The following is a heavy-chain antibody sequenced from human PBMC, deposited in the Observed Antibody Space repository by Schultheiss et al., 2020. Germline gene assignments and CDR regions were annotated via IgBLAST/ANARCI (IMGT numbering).Heavy chain of an antibody. V-gene: IGHV5-51*01. J-gene: IGHJ4*02. CDR1: GFSFTGYW. Sequence: GGSLRLSCRASGFSFTGYWIAWVRQMPGKGLEWVGVIYPGDSDTRYSPSFQGRVTISADKSISTAYLQWSSLKASDTAIYYCARQDGDGLYYFDFWGQGTVVTVSS. CDR2: IYPGDSDT. CDR3: ARQDGDGLYYFDF.